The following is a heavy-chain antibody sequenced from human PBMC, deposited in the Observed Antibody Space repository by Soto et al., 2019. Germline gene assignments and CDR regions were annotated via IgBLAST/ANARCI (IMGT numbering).Heavy chain of an antibody. V-gene: IGHV3-30*18. Sequence: QVHLVESGGGVVQPGKSLRLSCAVSGFIFSSALHWVRQAPGKGLEWVAVISYDGSNKYYADSVKGRFTISRDNSKNTLYLQMNSLRAEDTAVYYCAKWDYCSSTSCLDLSYYYYGMDVWGQGTTVTVSS. J-gene: IGHJ6*02. CDR2: ISYDGSNK. D-gene: IGHD2-2*01. CDR3: AKWDYCSSTSCLDLSYYYYGMDV. CDR1: GFIFSSA.